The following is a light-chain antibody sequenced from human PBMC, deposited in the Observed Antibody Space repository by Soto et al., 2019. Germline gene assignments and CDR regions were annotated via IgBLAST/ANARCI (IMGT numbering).Light chain of an antibody. CDR1: QSVSSNY. Sequence: EIVLTQSPGTLSLSPGERATLSCRASQSVSSNYLAWYQQKPGQAPRLLIYGASSRATGIPDRFSGSGSGTDFTLTISRLEPEDFAVYYCQQYGSSSTWTFGQGTKVDNK. CDR2: GAS. J-gene: IGKJ1*01. CDR3: QQYGSSSTWT. V-gene: IGKV3-20*01.